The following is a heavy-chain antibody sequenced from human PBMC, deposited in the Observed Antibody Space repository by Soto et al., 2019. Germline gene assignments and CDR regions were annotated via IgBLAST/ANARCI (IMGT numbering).Heavy chain of an antibody. D-gene: IGHD2-15*01. V-gene: IGHV4-39*01. J-gene: IGHJ4*02. CDR2: IYYSGST. Sequence: SETLSLTCTVSGGSISSSSYYWGWIRQPPGKGLEWIGSIYYSGSTYYNPSLKSRVTISVDTSKNQFSLKLSSVTAADTAVYYCARRIVVVVAATSYFDYWGQGTLVTVSS. CDR1: GGSISSSSYY. CDR3: ARRIVVVVAATSYFDY.